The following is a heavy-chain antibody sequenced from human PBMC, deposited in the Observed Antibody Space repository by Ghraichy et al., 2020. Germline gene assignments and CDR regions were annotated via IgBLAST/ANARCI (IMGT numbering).Heavy chain of an antibody. D-gene: IGHD2-21*01. CDR1: GFTFSSSW. J-gene: IGHJ4*02. CDR3: ARPARGVIALPED. V-gene: IGHV3-74*01. CDR2: INNDGSTT. Sequence: GGSLRLSCAASGFTFSSSWMHWVRQAPGKGLVWVSRINNDGSTTSYADSVKGRFTISRDNAKNTVYLQLNSLTAEDTAVYYCARPARGVIALPEDWGQGTLVTVSS.